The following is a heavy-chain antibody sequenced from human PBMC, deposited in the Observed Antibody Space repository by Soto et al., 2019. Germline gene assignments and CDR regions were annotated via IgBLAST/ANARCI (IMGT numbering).Heavy chain of an antibody. CDR3: AREGVTNYTDCYFEL. CDR1: GFAFYYYN. CDR2: ISGSGIDI. V-gene: IGHV3-21*01. J-gene: IGHJ4*03. Sequence: PGVPLRLSCAASGFAFYYYNMNWVRQAPGRGLEWVSSISGSGIDIHFTDSVKGRFTISRDNAKTSLYLQMDSLRPEDTAIYYCAREGVTNYTDCYFELWGHGALVTVSS. D-gene: IGHD4-4*01.